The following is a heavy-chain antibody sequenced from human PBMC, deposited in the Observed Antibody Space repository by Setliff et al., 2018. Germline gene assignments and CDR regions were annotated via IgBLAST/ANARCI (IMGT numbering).Heavy chain of an antibody. CDR3: ARDNVDTAMGLSYYYYYYMDV. CDR1: GGSMRSHY. CDR2: AHFTGST. D-gene: IGHD5-18*01. Sequence: PSETLSLTCIVSGGSMRSHYWSWVRQSPGKGLEWIGHAHFTGSTTYNPSLKSRVSISMDTSKNDFSLKLSSVTAADTAVYYCARDNVDTAMGLSYYYYYYMDVWGKGTTVTVS. V-gene: IGHV4-59*11. J-gene: IGHJ6*03.